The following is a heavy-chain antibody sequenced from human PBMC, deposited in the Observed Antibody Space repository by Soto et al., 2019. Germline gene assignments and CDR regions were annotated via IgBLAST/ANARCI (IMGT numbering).Heavy chain of an antibody. D-gene: IGHD6-19*01. CDR2: IYYSGRA. CDR1: GGSVSSGSYY. V-gene: IGHV4-61*01. Sequence: QVQLQESGPGLVKPSETLSLTCTVSGGSVSSGSYYWSWIRQPPGKGLEWIGYIYYSGRANYNPSLKGRVTISVDTSKNQFSLKLSSVTAADTAVYYCARDIIGRGWSPSTDWYFGLWGRGTLVTVSS. J-gene: IGHJ2*01. CDR3: ARDIIGRGWSPSTDWYFGL.